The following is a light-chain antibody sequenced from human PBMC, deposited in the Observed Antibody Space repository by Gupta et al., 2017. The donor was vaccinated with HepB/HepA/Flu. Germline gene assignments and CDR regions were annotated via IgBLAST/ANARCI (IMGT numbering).Light chain of an antibody. Sequence: DIQMTQSPSSLSASVGDRVTITCRASQSISSYLNWYQQKPGKAPKLLIYAASSLQSGVPSRFSGSGSGTDFTLTIRRLQPEDFATYYCRQSDSTPWTFGQGTRVEIK. CDR2: AAS. CDR3: RQSDSTPWT. CDR1: QSISSY. V-gene: IGKV1-39*01. J-gene: IGKJ1*01.